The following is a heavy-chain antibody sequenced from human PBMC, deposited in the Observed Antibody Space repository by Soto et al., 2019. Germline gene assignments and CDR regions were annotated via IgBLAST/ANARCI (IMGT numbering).Heavy chain of an antibody. Sequence: GESLKISCKGSGYSFTSYWIGWVRQMPGKGLEWMGIIYPGDSDTRYSPSFQGQVNISADKSISTAYLQWSSLKASDTAMYYCAIRGRDLRYYYGMDVWGQGTTVTVSS. V-gene: IGHV5-51*01. CDR1: GYSFTSYW. CDR3: AIRGRDLRYYYGMDV. J-gene: IGHJ6*02. D-gene: IGHD3-16*01. CDR2: IYPGDSDT.